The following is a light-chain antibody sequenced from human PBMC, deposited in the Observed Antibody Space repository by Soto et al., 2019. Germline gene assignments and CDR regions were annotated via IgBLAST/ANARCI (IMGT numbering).Light chain of an antibody. V-gene: IGLV2-8*01. CDR1: SSDVGGYDL. J-gene: IGLJ2*01. CDR2: EVA. Sequence: QSALTQPPSASGSPGQSVTISCTGTSSDVGGYDLVSWYQQHPGKAPKLILYEVAKRPSGVPARFSGSKSGNTASLTVSGFHAHDESNYYCSSFAGNNNLFGGGTKLTVL. CDR3: SSFAGNNNL.